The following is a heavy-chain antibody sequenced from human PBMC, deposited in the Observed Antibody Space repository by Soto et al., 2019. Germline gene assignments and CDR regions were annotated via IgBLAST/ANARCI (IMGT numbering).Heavy chain of an antibody. V-gene: IGHV4-59*08. CDR3: ASMGYHYGSGSYPLDY. CDR1: GGSVSSDD. CDR2: MYNSGST. J-gene: IGHJ4*02. D-gene: IGHD3-10*01. Sequence: LETLRVSCTASGGSVSSDDWTWIQKPPGKGLEWIGFMYNSGSTHYNPSLKSRVTISLDTSKNQFSLNLRSVTAADTAVYYCASMGYHYGSGSYPLDYWGQGTLVTVSS.